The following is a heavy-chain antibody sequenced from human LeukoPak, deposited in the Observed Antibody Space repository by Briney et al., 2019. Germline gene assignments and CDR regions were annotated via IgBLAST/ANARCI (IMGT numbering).Heavy chain of an antibody. V-gene: IGHV1-46*01. CDR3: AREIGPIQLHLWGSAFDY. CDR1: GYSFTSHY. D-gene: IGHD5-24*01. CDR2: INPRGTST. J-gene: IGHJ4*02. Sequence: ASVKVSCKASGYSFTSHYMHWVRQAPGQGLEWMGVINPRGTSTIYAEKFQGRITITADESTTTAYMELSSLRSEDTAVYYCAREIGPIQLHLWGSAFDYWGQGTLVTVSS.